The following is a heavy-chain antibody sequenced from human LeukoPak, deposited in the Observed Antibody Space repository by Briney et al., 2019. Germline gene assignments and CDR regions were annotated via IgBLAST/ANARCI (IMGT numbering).Heavy chain of an antibody. CDR3: TSQGYDFWSGYPYFDY. CDR1: GFTFGDYA. CDR2: IRSKAYGGTT. J-gene: IGHJ4*02. Sequence: PGGSLRLSCTAPGFTFGDYAMSWFRQAPGKGLEWVGFIRSKAYGGTTEYAASVKGRFTISRDDSKSIAYLQMNSLKTEGTAVYYCTSQGYDFWSGYPYFDYWGQGTLVTVSS. D-gene: IGHD3-3*01. V-gene: IGHV3-49*03.